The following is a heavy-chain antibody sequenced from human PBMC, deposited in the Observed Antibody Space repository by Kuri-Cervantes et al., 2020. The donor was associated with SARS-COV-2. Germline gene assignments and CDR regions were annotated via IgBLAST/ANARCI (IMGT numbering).Heavy chain of an antibody. Sequence: GGSLRLSCAASGFTFSSYSMNWVRQAPGRGLEWVSSISSSSSYIYYADSVKGRFTISRDNAKNSLYLQMNSLRAEDTAVYYCARARFDAFDIWGQGTMVTVSS. CDR3: ARARFDAFDI. J-gene: IGHJ3*02. CDR2: ISSSSSYI. D-gene: IGHD4-17*01. CDR1: GFTFSSYS. V-gene: IGHV3-21*01.